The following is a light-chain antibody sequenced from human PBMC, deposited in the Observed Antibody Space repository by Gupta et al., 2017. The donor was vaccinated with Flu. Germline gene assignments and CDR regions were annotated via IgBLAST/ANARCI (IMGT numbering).Light chain of an antibody. CDR3: QTWDNSLGV. Sequence: CSGHKLGDTYASWYQQRPGQSPLLVIYHDTKRPSGIPERFSGSNSGTIATLTLSGAQAADEADYFCQTWDNSLGVFGGGTRLTVL. J-gene: IGLJ3*02. V-gene: IGLV3-1*01. CDR1: KLGDTY. CDR2: HDT.